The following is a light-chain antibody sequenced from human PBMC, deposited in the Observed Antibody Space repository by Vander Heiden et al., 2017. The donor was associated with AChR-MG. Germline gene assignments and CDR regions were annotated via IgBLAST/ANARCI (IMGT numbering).Light chain of an antibody. CDR2: DVS. V-gene: IGLV2-14*01. CDR1: SSDVGDYNY. CDR3: SSYTSSSTYV. Sequence: QSALTQPASVSGSPGQSITISCTGTSSDVGDYNYVSWYQQHPGKAPKRMMYDVSNRPSGVSNRFSGSKSGNTASLTISGLQAEDEADYYCSSYTSSSTYVFGTGTKVTVL. J-gene: IGLJ1*01.